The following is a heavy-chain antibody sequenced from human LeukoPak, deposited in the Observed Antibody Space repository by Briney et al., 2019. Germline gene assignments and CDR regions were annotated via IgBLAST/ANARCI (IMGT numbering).Heavy chain of an antibody. J-gene: IGHJ4*02. CDR1: GFTFSNFS. V-gene: IGHV3-48*01. Sequence: TGGSLRLSCAASGFTFSNFSMNWVRQAPGKGLEWVSYISSSSSSIYYADSVMGRFTISRDNAKNSLYLQMNSLRAEDTAVYYCARGPSGYHNTGGQGTLVTVSS. CDR2: ISSSSSSI. CDR3: ARGPSGYHNT. D-gene: IGHD5-12*01.